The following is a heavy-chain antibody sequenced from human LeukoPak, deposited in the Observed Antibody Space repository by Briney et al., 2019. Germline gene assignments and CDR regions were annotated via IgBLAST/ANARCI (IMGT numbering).Heavy chain of an antibody. J-gene: IGHJ3*02. CDR2: ISGGGSGT. D-gene: IGHD3-22*01. CDR1: GFTFSSYA. V-gene: IGHV3-23*01. Sequence: GGSLRLSYAPSGFTFSSYAMSWVRQAPGKGLEWVADISGGGSGTYYADSVRGRFTISRDNSKNTVYLQMNSPRAEDTAIYYCAKAVGSSGYFSRDAFDIWGQGTMVTVSS. CDR3: AKAVGSSGYFSRDAFDI.